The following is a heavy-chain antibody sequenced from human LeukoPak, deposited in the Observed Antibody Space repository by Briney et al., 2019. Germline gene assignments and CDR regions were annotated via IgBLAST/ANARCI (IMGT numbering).Heavy chain of an antibody. CDR1: GYTFTSYD. CDR2: MNPNSGNT. CDR3: ARGGDILTGYYRTHENNWFDP. V-gene: IGHV1-8*01. D-gene: IGHD3-9*01. J-gene: IGHJ5*02. Sequence: GASVNVSCKASGYTFTSYDINWVRQAPGQGLEWMGWMNPNSGNTGYAQKFQGRVTMTRNTSISTAYMELSSLRSEDTAVYYCARGGDILTGYYRTHENNWFDPWGQGTLVTVSS.